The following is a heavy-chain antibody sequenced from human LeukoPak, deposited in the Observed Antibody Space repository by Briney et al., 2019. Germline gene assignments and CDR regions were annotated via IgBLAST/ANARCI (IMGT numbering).Heavy chain of an antibody. CDR2: IFYNGTT. CDR3: ARHPLTRYCSAGSCYWRWFDP. CDR1: GGSISNKNYY. Sequence: PSETLSLTCTVSGGSISNKNYYWGWIRRPPGKGLEFIGNIFYNGTTYYNPSLKSRVTMSVDTSKDQFSLNLSSVTAADTAVYYCARHPLTRYCSAGSCYWRWFDPWGRGTLVIVSS. D-gene: IGHD2-15*01. J-gene: IGHJ5*02. V-gene: IGHV4-39*07.